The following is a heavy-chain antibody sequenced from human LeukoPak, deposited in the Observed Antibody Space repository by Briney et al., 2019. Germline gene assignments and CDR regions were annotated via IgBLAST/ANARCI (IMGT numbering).Heavy chain of an antibody. CDR2: IKQDGSEK. CDR1: GFTFDDYG. V-gene: IGHV3-7*01. Sequence: HSGGSLRLSCAASGFTFDDYGMSWVRQAPGKGLEWVANIKQDGSEKYYVDSVKGRFTISRDNAKNSLYLQMNSLRAEDTAVYYCARDLGNDYGGNSVDYWGQGTLVTVSS. D-gene: IGHD4-23*01. CDR3: ARDLGNDYGGNSVDY. J-gene: IGHJ4*02.